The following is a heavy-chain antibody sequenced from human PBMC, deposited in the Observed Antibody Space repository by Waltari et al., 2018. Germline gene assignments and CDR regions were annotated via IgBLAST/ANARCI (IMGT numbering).Heavy chain of an antibody. D-gene: IGHD2-15*01. CDR3: ASPTYCSGGSCYSGGAFDI. J-gene: IGHJ3*02. V-gene: IGHV1-69*15. Sequence: QVQLVQSGAEVKKPGSAVKVSCKASGGTFSSYANSWGRPAPGHGLEWMGRIIPIFGTANYAQKFQGRVTITADESTSTAYMELSSLRSEDTAVYYCASPTYCSGGSCYSGGAFDIWGQGTMVTVSS. CDR1: GGTFSSYA. CDR2: IIPIFGTA.